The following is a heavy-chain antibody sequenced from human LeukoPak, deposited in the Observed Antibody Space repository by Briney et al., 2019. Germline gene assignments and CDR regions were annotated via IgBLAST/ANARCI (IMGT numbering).Heavy chain of an antibody. CDR1: GGSISSYY. CDR3: ARLYYDSSGHY. CDR2: IYYSGST. J-gene: IGHJ4*02. D-gene: IGHD3-22*01. Sequence: PSETLSLTCTVSGGSISSYYWSWIRQPPGKGLDWIGYIYYSGSTNYNPSLKSRVTISVDTSKNQFSLKLSSVTAADTAVYYCARLYYDSSGHYWGQGTLVTVSS. V-gene: IGHV4-59*01.